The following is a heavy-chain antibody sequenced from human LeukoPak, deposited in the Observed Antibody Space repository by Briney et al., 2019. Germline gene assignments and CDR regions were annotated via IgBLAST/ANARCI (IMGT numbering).Heavy chain of an antibody. Sequence: PGGALCLSCAASGFTFSSYEMNGVRQAPARGREGVSYISSSGRTIYYAGSVKGRFTISRDNAKNSLYLQMNSLRAEDTAVYYCARDQTQGYFDYWGQGTLVTVSS. V-gene: IGHV3-48*03. CDR1: GFTFSSYE. J-gene: IGHJ4*02. CDR2: ISSSGRTI. CDR3: ARDQTQGYFDY.